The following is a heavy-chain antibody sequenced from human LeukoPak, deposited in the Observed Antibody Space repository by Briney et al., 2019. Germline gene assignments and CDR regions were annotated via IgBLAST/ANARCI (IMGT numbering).Heavy chain of an antibody. CDR1: GYTFTGYY. CDR3: ARAYCSGGSCYFLGYYYYGMDV. D-gene: IGHD2-15*01. J-gene: IGHJ6*02. V-gene: IGHV1-2*06. Sequence: ASVKVSCKTSGYTFTGYYIHWVRQAPGQGLAWMGRINPNSGGTIYAQKFQGRVTMTKDTSISTAYMELSSLTSDDTAMYYCARAYCSGGSCYFLGYYYYGMDVWGQGTTVTVSS. CDR2: INPNSGGT.